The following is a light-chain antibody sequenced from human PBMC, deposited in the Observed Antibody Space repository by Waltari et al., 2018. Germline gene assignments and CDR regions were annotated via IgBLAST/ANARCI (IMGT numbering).Light chain of an antibody. CDR3: QQGNSFPPT. V-gene: IGKV1-12*01. CDR1: QCISSW. Sequence: DIQMTQSPSSVSASVGDRVTITCRASQCISSWLAWYQQKPGKAPKVLIYSASTLQTGVPSRFSGSGSGTDFTLTINSLQPEDFATYYCQQGNSFPPTFGQGTKVEI. J-gene: IGKJ1*01. CDR2: SAS.